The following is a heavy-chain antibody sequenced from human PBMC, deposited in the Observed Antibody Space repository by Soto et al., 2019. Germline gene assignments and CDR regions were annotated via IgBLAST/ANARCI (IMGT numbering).Heavy chain of an antibody. J-gene: IGHJ6*02. D-gene: IGHD2-2*01. Sequence: ASVKVSCKASGGTFSSYAISWVRQAPGQGLEWMGGIIPIFGTANYAQKFQGRVTITADESTSTAYMELSSLRSEDTAVYYCARVRSPAAQYYYYYGMDVWGQGTTVTVSS. V-gene: IGHV1-69*13. CDR3: ARVRSPAAQYYYYYGMDV. CDR2: IIPIFGTA. CDR1: GGTFSSYA.